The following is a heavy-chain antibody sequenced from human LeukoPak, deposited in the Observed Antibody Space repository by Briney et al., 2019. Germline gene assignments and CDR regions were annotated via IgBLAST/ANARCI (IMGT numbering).Heavy chain of an antibody. Sequence: ASVKVSCKASGYTFTSYGIIWVRQAPGQGLEWMGWISTYNGNTNYAQKFQGRVTMTRDTSISTAYMELSRLRSDDTAVYYCAEGVVIQDAFDIWGQGTMVTVSS. V-gene: IGHV1-18*01. D-gene: IGHD3-3*01. CDR1: GYTFTSYG. J-gene: IGHJ3*02. CDR2: ISTYNGNT. CDR3: AEGVVIQDAFDI.